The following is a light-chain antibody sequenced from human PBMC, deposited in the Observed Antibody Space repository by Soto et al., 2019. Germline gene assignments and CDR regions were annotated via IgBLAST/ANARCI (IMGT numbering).Light chain of an antibody. CDR1: QSINNRY. Sequence: EIVLTQSPGTLSLSPGERATLSCRASQSINNRYLAWYQQKPGQAPRLLLYAASSRDTGIPDRFSGSGSGTDFTLTISGLEPEDLAVYYCQQFGSSPGFTCGPGTKVDIK. CDR3: QQFGSSPGFT. J-gene: IGKJ3*01. CDR2: AAS. V-gene: IGKV3-20*01.